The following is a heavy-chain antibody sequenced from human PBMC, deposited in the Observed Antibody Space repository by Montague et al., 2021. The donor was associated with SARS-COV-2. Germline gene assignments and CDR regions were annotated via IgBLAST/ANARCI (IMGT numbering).Heavy chain of an antibody. CDR3: SRGTLRFGMDV. V-gene: IGHV6-1*01. CDR2: TYYRSKWQN. Sequence: CAISGDSVSRNTAFSNWLTQSPPTRLEFLGRTYYRSKWQNDYAVSVRSRITINPDTSKNQFSLHLNSVTPEDTAVYYCSRGTLRFGMDVWGQGTTVTVSS. CDR1: GDSVSRNTAF. D-gene: IGHD4-17*01. J-gene: IGHJ6*02.